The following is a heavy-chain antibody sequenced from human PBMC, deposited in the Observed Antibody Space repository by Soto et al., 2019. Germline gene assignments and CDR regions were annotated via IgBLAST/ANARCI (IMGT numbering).Heavy chain of an antibody. CDR3: ARQGLRAVYYGMDV. Sequence: PSETLSLTCTVSGGSISSSSYYWGWIRQPPGKGLEWIGSIYYSGSTYYNPSLKSRVTISVDTSKNQFSLKLSSVTAADTAVYYCARQGLRAVYYGMDVWGQGTTVTSP. CDR1: GGSISSSSYY. CDR2: IYYSGST. V-gene: IGHV4-39*01. J-gene: IGHJ6*02. D-gene: IGHD2-21*01.